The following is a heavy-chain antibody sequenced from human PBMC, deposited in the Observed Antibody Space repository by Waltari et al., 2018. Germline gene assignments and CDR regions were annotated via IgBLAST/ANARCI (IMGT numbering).Heavy chain of an antibody. D-gene: IGHD3-10*01. CDR1: AFTVSSNY. CDR2: IYSGVST. J-gene: IGHJ4*02. Sequence: EVQLVESGRGLIQPGESLSPSCSATAFTVSSNYMGWVRQAPGKGLEWVSVIYSGVSTYYADSVKGRFTISRDNSKNTLYLQMNSLRAEDTAVYYCARERGGVSHYWGQGTLVTVSS. CDR3: ARERGGVSHY. V-gene: IGHV3-53*01.